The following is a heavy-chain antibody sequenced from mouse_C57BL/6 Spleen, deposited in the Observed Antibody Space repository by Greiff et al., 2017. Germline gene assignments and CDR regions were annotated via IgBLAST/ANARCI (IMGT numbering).Heavy chain of an antibody. V-gene: IGHV5-17*01. CDR1: GFTFSDYG. Sequence: EVMLVESGGGLVKPGGSLKLSCAASGFTFSDYGMHWVRQAPEKGLEWVAYISSGSSTIYYADTVKGRFTISRDNAKNNLFLQMTSLRSEDTAMYYCARDYYDYEEVSFAYWGQGTLVTVSA. CDR3: ARDYYDYEEVSFAY. CDR2: ISSGSSTI. D-gene: IGHD2-4*01. J-gene: IGHJ3*01.